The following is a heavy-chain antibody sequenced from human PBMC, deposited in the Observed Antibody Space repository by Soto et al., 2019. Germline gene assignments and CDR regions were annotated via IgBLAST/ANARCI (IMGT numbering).Heavy chain of an antibody. J-gene: IGHJ4*02. CDR3: ARDRPYSSCWYHDY. CDR1: GFTVSSNY. D-gene: IGHD6-19*01. V-gene: IGHV3-66*01. Sequence: EVQLVESGGGLVQPGGSLRLSCAASGFTVSSNYMSWVRQAPGKGLEWVSVIYCGGSTYYADSVKGRFTISRDNSKYTLYLQMNSLRAEDTAVYYCARDRPYSSCWYHDYWGQGTLVTVSS. CDR2: IYCGGST.